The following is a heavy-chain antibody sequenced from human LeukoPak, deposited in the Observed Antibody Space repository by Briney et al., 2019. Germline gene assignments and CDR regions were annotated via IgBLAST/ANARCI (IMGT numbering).Heavy chain of an antibody. V-gene: IGHV4-4*07. CDR1: GGSISSYY. D-gene: IGHD2-2*01. CDR3: ARIGSSTSCYGCDFDY. J-gene: IGHJ4*02. CDR2: IYTSGST. Sequence: SETLSLICTVSGGSISSYYWSWIRQPAGKGLEWIGRIYTSGSTNYNPSLKSRVTMSVDTSKSQFSLKLSSVTAADTAVYYCARIGSSTSCYGCDFDYWGQGTLVTVSS.